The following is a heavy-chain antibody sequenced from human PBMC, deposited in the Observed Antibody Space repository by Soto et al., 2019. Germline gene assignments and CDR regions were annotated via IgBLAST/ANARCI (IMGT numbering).Heavy chain of an antibody. Sequence: GASVKVSCKVSGYTLTELSMHWVRQAPGKGLEWMGGFDPEDGEAIYAQKFQGRVTMTEDTSTDTAYMELSSLRSEDTAVYYCATGYCSGGSCYPYFDYWGQGTLVTVSS. CDR1: GYTLTELS. CDR3: ATGYCSGGSCYPYFDY. V-gene: IGHV1-24*01. J-gene: IGHJ4*02. D-gene: IGHD2-15*01. CDR2: FDPEDGEA.